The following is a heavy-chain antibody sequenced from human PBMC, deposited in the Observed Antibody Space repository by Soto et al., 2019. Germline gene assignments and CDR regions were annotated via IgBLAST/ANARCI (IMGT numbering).Heavy chain of an antibody. V-gene: IGHV3-23*01. Sequence: EVQLLESGGGLVQPGGSLRLSCAASGFTFSSYAMSWVRQAPGKGLEWVSAISGSGGSTYYADSVKGRFTISRDNSKNTLYLQMNSLRAEDTAVYYCANLRDSSGWYGMDVWGQGTTVTVSS. CDR3: ANLRDSSGWYGMDV. D-gene: IGHD6-19*01. CDR1: GFTFSSYA. CDR2: ISGSGGST. J-gene: IGHJ6*02.